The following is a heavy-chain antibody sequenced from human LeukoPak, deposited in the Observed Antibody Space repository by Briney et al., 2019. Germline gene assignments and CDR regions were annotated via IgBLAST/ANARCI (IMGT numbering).Heavy chain of an antibody. J-gene: IGHJ3*02. V-gene: IGHV3-30*03. CDR1: GFTFSTYG. CDR2: ISYDGSNK. D-gene: IGHD3-3*01. Sequence: GGSLRLSCAASGFTFSTYGMHWVRQAPGKGLEWVTFISYDGSNKYYADSVKGRFTISRENAKNSLYLQTNSLRAGDTAVYYCARGFLGDAFDIWGQGTMVTVSS. CDR3: ARGFLGDAFDI.